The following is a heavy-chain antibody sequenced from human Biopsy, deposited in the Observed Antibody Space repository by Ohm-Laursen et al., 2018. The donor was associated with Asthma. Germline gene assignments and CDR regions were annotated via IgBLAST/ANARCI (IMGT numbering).Heavy chain of an antibody. CDR2: ISWNSGSS. CDR3: ARDSLGISGTIYWYDW. Sequence: SSLRLSCAASGFSLDDYAMYWVRQGPGKGLEWVAGISWNSGSSAYADSVKGRFTISRDNSKNTLYLQMNSLTPDDTAVYFCARDSLGISGTIYWYDWWGQGTLVTVSS. V-gene: IGHV3-9*01. J-gene: IGHJ4*02. D-gene: IGHD1-7*01. CDR1: GFSLDDYA.